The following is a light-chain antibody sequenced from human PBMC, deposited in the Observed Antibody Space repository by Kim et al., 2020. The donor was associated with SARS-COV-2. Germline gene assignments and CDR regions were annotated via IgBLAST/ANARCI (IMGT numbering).Light chain of an antibody. CDR3: QQYGSSLIFT. CDR2: GAS. J-gene: IGKJ3*01. Sequence: PGERVTLSCRASQSVSSSYLAWYQQKPGQAPRLLIYGASSRATGIPDRFSGSGSGTDFTLTISRLEPEDFAVYYCQQYGSSLIFTFGPGTKVDIK. CDR1: QSVSSSY. V-gene: IGKV3-20*01.